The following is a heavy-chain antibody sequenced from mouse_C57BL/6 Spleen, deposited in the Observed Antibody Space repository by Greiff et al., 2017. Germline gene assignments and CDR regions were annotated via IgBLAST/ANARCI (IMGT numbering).Heavy chain of an antibody. CDR3: ARSRYSNYVFDY. J-gene: IGHJ2*01. CDR2: IDPSDSYT. D-gene: IGHD2-5*01. V-gene: IGHV1-69*01. CDR1: GYTFTSYW. Sequence: QVQLQQPGAELVMPGASVKLSCKASGYTFTSYWMHWVKQRPGQGLEWIGEIDPSDSYTNYNQKFKGKSTLTVDKSSSTAYMQLSSLTSEDAAVYYCARSRYSNYVFDYWGQGTTLTVSS.